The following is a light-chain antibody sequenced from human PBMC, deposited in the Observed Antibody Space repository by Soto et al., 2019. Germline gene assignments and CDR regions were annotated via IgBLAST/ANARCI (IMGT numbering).Light chain of an antibody. CDR1: QGIGDT. CDR2: GAS. CDR3: QKYGTFWT. Sequence: EVVMRQSPATLSVSPGEGATLSCRASQGIGDTLAWYQHKPGQTPRLLFSGASSRATGIPDRFSGSGSGTDFTLTIRRLEPDGFAVYYCQKYGTFWTFGQGTKVDIK. V-gene: IGKV3-20*01. J-gene: IGKJ1*01.